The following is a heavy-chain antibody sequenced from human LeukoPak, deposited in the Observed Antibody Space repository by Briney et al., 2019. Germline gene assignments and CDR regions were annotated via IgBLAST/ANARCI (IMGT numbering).Heavy chain of an antibody. CDR2: IIPIFGTA. Sequence: SVKVSCKASGGTFSSYAISWVRQAPGQGLEWMGGIIPIFGTANYAQKFQGRVTITADKSTSKAYMELSSLRSEDTAVYYCARVLGFNDILTGYTYGWFDPWGQGTLVTVSS. J-gene: IGHJ5*02. D-gene: IGHD3-9*01. CDR3: ARVLGFNDILTGYTYGWFDP. V-gene: IGHV1-69*06. CDR1: GGTFSSYA.